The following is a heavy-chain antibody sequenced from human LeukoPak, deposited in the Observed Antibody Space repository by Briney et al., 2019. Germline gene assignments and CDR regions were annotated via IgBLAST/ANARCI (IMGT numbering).Heavy chain of an antibody. V-gene: IGHV3-23*01. CDR1: GFTFSSYA. D-gene: IGHD6-19*01. J-gene: IGHJ4*02. CDR3: ANSLAVTGLFDY. Sequence: SGGSLRLSCAASGFTFSSYAMSWVRQAPGKGLEWVSVISGRGGSTYYANSVKGRFTISRDNSKNTLYLQMNSLRADDTALYYCANSLAVTGLFDYWGQGSLVTVS. CDR2: ISGRGGST.